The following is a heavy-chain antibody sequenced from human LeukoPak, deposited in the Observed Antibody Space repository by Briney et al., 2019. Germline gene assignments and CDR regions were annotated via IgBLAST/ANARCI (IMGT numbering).Heavy chain of an antibody. Sequence: GASVEVSCKASGYIFTSYDINWVRQATGQGIEWMGWIHPSTGNPTYAQGFTGRFVFSLDTSVSTTYLQISSLKAEDTAVYFCARAFQSLGGLSLPDYWGQGTLVTVSS. CDR3: ARAFQSLGGLSLPDY. D-gene: IGHD3-16*02. CDR1: GYIFTSYD. CDR2: IHPSTGNP. V-gene: IGHV7-4-1*02. J-gene: IGHJ4*02.